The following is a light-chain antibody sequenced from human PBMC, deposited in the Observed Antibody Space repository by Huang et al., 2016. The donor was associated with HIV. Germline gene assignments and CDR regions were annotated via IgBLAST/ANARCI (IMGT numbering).Light chain of an antibody. CDR1: QGICNS. J-gene: IGKJ5*01. CDR3: QQYYSTPPIT. CDR2: AAS. Sequence: DIQMTQSPSSLSASVGDRVTITCRASQGICNSLAWYQQKPGKAPKLLLYAASILKSGVPARFSGSGSGTDYTLTISSLQPEDFATYYCQQYYSTPPITFGQGTRLEIK. V-gene: IGKV1-NL1*01.